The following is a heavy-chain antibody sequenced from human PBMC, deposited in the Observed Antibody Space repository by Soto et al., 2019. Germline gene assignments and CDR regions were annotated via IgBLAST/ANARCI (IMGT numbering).Heavy chain of an antibody. J-gene: IGHJ4*02. CDR1: GFTFSSYG. V-gene: IGHV3-30*03. Sequence: QVQLVESGGGVVQPGRSLRLSCAASGFTFSSYGMHWVRQAPGKGLEWVAVISYDGSNKYYADSVKGRFTISRDNSKNTLYLQMNSLRAEDTAVYYCATTQEYYYDSSGYYSYWGQGTLVTVSS. CDR3: ATTQEYYYDSSGYYSY. D-gene: IGHD3-22*01. CDR2: ISYDGSNK.